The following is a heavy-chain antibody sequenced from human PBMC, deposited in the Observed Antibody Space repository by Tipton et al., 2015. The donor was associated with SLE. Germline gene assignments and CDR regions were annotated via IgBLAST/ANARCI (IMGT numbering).Heavy chain of an antibody. Sequence: TLSLTCTVSGGSISSYYWSWIRQPPGKGLEWIGYIYTSGSTNYNPSLKSRVTISVDTSKNQFSLKLSSVTAADTAVYYCARHRWGAAVWFDPWGQGTLVTVSS. V-gene: IGHV4-4*09. CDR2: IYTSGST. CDR1: GGSISSYY. CDR3: ARHRWGAAVWFDP. D-gene: IGHD1-26*01. J-gene: IGHJ5*02.